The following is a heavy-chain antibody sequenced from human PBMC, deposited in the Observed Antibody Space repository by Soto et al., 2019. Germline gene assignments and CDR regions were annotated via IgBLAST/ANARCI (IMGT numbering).Heavy chain of an antibody. J-gene: IGHJ3*02. CDR2: ISAYHGNT. Sequence: ASVKVSCKASGYTFTSYGISWVRQAPGQGLEWMGWISAYHGNTNYAQKLQGRVTMTTDTSTSTAYMELRSLRSDDTAGYYWARAFSSYDAFDIWGQGTMVTVSS. D-gene: IGHD4-4*01. CDR1: GYTFTSYG. V-gene: IGHV1-18*01. CDR3: ARAFSSYDAFDI.